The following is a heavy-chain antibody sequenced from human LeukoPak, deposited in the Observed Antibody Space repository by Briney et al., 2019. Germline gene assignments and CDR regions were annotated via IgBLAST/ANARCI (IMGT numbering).Heavy chain of an antibody. CDR3: ARELDIAAAGTGFDP. CDR1: GFTFSNYD. Sequence: GGSLRLSCAASGFTFSNYDMHWVRQAPGEGLEWVAFIRYDGSNKYYADSVKGRFTISRDNSKNTLYLQMNSLRAEDTAVYYCARELDIAAAGTGFDPWGQGTLVTVSS. D-gene: IGHD6-13*01. J-gene: IGHJ5*02. V-gene: IGHV3-30*02. CDR2: IRYDGSNK.